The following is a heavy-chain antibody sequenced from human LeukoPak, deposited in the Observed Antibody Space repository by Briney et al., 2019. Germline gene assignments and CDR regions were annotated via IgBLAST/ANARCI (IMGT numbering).Heavy chain of an antibody. J-gene: IGHJ5*02. V-gene: IGHV1-46*01. Sequence: ASVKVSCKASGYTFTSYYMHWVRQAPGQGLEWMGIINPSGGSTSYAQKFQGRVTMTRDTSTSTVYMELSSLRSEDTAVYYCARGDYDFWSGYQNWFDLWGQGTLVTVSS. CDR1: GYTFTSYY. D-gene: IGHD3-3*01. CDR2: INPSGGST. CDR3: ARGDYDFWSGYQNWFDL.